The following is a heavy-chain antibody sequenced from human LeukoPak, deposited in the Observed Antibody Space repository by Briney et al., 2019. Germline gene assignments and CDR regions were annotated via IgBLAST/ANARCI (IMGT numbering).Heavy chain of an antibody. J-gene: IGHJ4*02. V-gene: IGHV3-9*01. CDR1: GFTFDDYA. CDR3: ARSPQWLSAFDY. Sequence: GRSLRLSCAASGFTFDDYATHWVRQAPGKGLEWVSGISWNSGSIGYADSVKGRFTISRDNAKNSLYLQMNSLRAEDTAVYYCARSPQWLSAFDYWGQGTLVTVSS. CDR2: ISWNSGSI. D-gene: IGHD6-19*01.